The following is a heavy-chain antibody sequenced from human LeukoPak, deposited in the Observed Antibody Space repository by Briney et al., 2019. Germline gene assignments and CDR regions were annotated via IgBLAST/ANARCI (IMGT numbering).Heavy chain of an antibody. CDR1: GFTVTSNY. V-gene: IGHV3-53*01. J-gene: IGHJ6*02. CDR2: IFGGGGT. CDR3: ARDQNYYGMDV. Sequence: PGGSLRLSCAASGFTVTSNYMSWVRQAPGKGLEWVSVIFGGGGTYYADSVKGRFTISRDNSKNTVYLQMNSLRAEDTADYYCARDQNYYGMDVWGQGTTVTVSS.